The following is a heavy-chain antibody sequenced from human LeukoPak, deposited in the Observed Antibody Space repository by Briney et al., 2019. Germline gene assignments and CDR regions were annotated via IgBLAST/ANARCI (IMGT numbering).Heavy chain of an antibody. Sequence: GGSLRLSCAASGFTFSDYSMNWVRQAPGKGLEWVSYITTDSRTIYYADSVKGRFTISRDNAKNSLYLQMNSLRAEDTAVYYCATYGDYAFDYWGQGTLVTVSS. V-gene: IGHV3-48*01. J-gene: IGHJ4*02. CDR2: ITTDSRTI. CDR1: GFTFSDYS. CDR3: ATYGDYAFDY. D-gene: IGHD4-17*01.